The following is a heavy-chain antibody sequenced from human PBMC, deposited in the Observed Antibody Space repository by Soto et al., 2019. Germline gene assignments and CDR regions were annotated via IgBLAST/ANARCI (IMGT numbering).Heavy chain of an antibody. J-gene: IGHJ1*01. CDR2: TNPSGGST. V-gene: IGHV1-46*01. CDR1: GYTFTSYY. CDR3: ARDGPLRLSQDVPEYFQH. D-gene: IGHD2-15*01. Sequence: ASVKVSCKASGYTFTSYYMHWVRQAPGQGLEWMGITNPSGGSTSYAQKFQGRVTMTRDTSTSTVYMELSSLRSEDTAVYYCARDGPLRLSQDVPEYFQHWGQGTLVTVSS.